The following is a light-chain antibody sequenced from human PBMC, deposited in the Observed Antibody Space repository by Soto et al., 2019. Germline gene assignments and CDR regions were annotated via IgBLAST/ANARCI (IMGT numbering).Light chain of an antibody. J-gene: IGLJ2*01. Sequence: QSALTQPASVSGSPGQSITISCTGTSSDVGGYNYVSWYQHHPGKAPKLMFYEVSNRPSGVSNRFFGSKSGNTASLTISGLQAEDEADYYCTSYTSSSTVVFGGGTKLTVL. CDR3: TSYTSSSTVV. V-gene: IGLV2-14*01. CDR2: EVS. CDR1: SSDVGGYNY.